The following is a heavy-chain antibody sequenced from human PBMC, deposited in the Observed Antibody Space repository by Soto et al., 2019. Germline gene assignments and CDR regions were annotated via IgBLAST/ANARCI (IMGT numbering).Heavy chain of an antibody. CDR3: ARGGNNWTGDY. V-gene: IGHV1-69*02. CDR1: GGTFSSYT. CDR2: ITPVLGLA. Sequence: QVQLVQSGAEVKKPGSSVRVSCKASGGTFSSYTICWVRQAPGQGLEWMGKITPVLGLADYAQRFQGRVTFTADKATDTTYMELSNLRSDETAMYYCARGGNNWTGDYWGQGTLVIVSS. D-gene: IGHD1-20*01. J-gene: IGHJ4*02.